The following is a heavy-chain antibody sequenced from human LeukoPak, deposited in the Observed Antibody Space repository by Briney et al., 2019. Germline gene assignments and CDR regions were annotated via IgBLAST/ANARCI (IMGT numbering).Heavy chain of an antibody. CDR2: IRYDGSNK. V-gene: IGHV3-30*02. CDR1: GFTFSSYG. CDR3: AVSPRSGYYGDY. D-gene: IGHD3-22*01. J-gene: IGHJ4*02. Sequence: GGSLRLSCAASGFTFSSYGMHWVRQAPGKGLEWVAFIRYDGSNKYYADSVKGRFTISRDSAKNSLYLQINVLGAEDTAVYYCAVSPRSGYYGDYWGQGTLVTVSS.